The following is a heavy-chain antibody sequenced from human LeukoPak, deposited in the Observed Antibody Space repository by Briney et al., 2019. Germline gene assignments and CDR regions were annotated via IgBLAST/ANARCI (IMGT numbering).Heavy chain of an antibody. V-gene: IGHV4-61*02. CDR1: GGSISSGSYY. Sequence: PSQTLSLTCTVCGGSISSGSYYWSWIRQTAGKGLEWIGRIYTSGSTNYNPSLKSRITISVDTSKNQFSLKLSSVTAADTAVYYCARSYSGWSKCDYWGQGTLVTVSS. CDR2: IYTSGST. CDR3: ARSYSGWSKCDY. D-gene: IGHD6-19*01. J-gene: IGHJ4*02.